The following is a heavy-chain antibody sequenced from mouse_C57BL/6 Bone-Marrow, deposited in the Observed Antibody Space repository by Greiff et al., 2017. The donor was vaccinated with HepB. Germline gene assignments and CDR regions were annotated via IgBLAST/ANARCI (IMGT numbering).Heavy chain of an antibody. V-gene: IGHV1-26*01. CDR1: GYTFTDYY. J-gene: IGHJ3*01. D-gene: IGHD2-4*01. CDR2: INPNNGGT. CDR3: ARGGLRPWFAY. Sequence: VQLQQSGPELVKPGASVKISCKASGYTFTDYYMNWVKQSHGKSLEWIGDINPNNGGTSYNQKFKGKATLTVDKSSSTAYMELRSLTSEDSAVYYCARGGLRPWFAYWGQGTLVTVSA.